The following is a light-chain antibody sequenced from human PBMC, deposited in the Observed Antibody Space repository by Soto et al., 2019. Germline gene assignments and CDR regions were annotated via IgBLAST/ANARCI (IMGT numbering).Light chain of an antibody. CDR3: QPYNSWPLT. CDR1: QGIGDT. J-gene: IGKJ4*01. Sequence: MRQSPATLSVSPGERATLSCRASQGIGDTLAWYQHKPGQTPRLLIYDTSTTATGVPTRFSGSRSGAEFTLTINSLQSEDFAVYYCQPYNSWPLTFGGGTKVDIK. CDR2: DTS. V-gene: IGKV3-15*01.